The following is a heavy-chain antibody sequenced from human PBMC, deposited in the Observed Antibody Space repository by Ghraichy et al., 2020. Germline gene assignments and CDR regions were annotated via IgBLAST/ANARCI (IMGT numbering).Heavy chain of an antibody. V-gene: IGHV3-48*02. J-gene: IGHJ6*02. CDR3: ARGATVVRYFYYDGMDV. CDR2: ITISSRTI. D-gene: IGHD2/OR15-2a*01. Sequence: GGSLRLSCVVSGFTLSDYRMNWVRQSPGKGLEWVAYITISSRTISYADSVKGRFTISRDNAQNSLYLQMNSLRDEDTALYYCARGATVVRYFYYDGMDVGCPGTTVTVS. CDR1: GFTLSDYR.